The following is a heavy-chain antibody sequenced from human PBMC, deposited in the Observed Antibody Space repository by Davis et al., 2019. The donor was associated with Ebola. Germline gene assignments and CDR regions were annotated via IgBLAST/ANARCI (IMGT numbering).Heavy chain of an antibody. CDR1: GGSISSYY. J-gene: IGHJ3*02. CDR2: IYYSGST. D-gene: IGHD6-6*01. Sequence: SETLSLTCTVSGGSISSYYWSWIRQPPGKGLEWIGYIYYSGSTNYNPSLKSRVTISVDTSKNQFSLKLSSVTAADTAVYYCARLRRSSFNAFDIWGQGTMVTVSS. V-gene: IGHV4-59*08. CDR3: ARLRRSSFNAFDI.